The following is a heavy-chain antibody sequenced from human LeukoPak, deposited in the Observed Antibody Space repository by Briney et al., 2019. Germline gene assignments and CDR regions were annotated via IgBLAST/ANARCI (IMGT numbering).Heavy chain of an antibody. V-gene: IGHV1-18*01. D-gene: IGHD3-22*01. CDR1: GYTFTSYG. Sequence: ASVKVSCKASGYTFTSYGISWVRQAPGQGLEWMGWISACNGNTNYAQKLQGRVTMTTDTSTSTAYMQLRSLRSDDTAVYYCARDTGDYYDSSGMFDYWGQGTLVTVSS. J-gene: IGHJ4*02. CDR2: ISACNGNT. CDR3: ARDTGDYYDSSGMFDY.